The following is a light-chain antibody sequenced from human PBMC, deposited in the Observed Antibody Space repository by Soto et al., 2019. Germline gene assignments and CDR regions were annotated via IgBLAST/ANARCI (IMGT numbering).Light chain of an antibody. CDR1: QGIAKY. CDR3: QQSDNLPLT. J-gene: IGKJ4*01. Sequence: DTQMTQSPSSLSASIGDRVTITCQASQGIAKYLHWYQQKPGKAPKLLIYHASNLQTGVPSRFSGSGSGTHFTLIIRSLQPDDIATYFCQQSDNLPLTFGGGTKVEIK. V-gene: IGKV1-33*01. CDR2: HAS.